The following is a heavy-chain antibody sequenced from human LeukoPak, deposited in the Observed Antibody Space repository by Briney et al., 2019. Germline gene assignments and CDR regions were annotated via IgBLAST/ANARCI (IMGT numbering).Heavy chain of an antibody. V-gene: IGHV3-53*01. CDR2: IYSDSST. CDR3: ARKSPYSLDY. CDR1: GFTVSSNY. J-gene: IGHJ4*02. D-gene: IGHD2-21*01. Sequence: GGSLRLSCAASGFTVSSNYMSWVRQAPGKGLEWVSVIYSDSSTYYADSVKGRFTISRDNSKNTLYVQMNSLRAEDTAVYYCARKSPYSLDYWGQGTLVTVSS.